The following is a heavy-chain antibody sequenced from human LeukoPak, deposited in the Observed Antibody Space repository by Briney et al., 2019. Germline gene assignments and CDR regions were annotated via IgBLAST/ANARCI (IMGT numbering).Heavy chain of an antibody. D-gene: IGHD2-2*01. CDR1: GGTFSSYA. Sequence: ASVKVSCTASGGTFSSYAISWVRQAPGQGLEWMGRIIPILGIANYAQTFQGRVTITADKSTSTAYMELSSLRSEDTAVYYCASRRRYCSSTSCPHIPPGNDAFDIWGQGTMVTVSS. CDR3: ASRRRYCSSTSCPHIPPGNDAFDI. J-gene: IGHJ3*02. V-gene: IGHV1-69*04. CDR2: IIPILGIA.